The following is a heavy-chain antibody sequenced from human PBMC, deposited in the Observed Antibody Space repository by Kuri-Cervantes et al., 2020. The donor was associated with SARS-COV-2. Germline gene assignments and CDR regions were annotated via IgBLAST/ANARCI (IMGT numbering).Heavy chain of an antibody. J-gene: IGHJ4*02. D-gene: IGHD3-9*01. CDR3: ARVASVLRYFDWLFPSGYLDY. CDR2: ISAYNGNT. V-gene: IGHV1-18*04. Sequence: ASVKVSCKASGYTFTSYYMHWVRQAPGQGLEWMGWISAYNGNTNYAQKLQGRVTMTTDTSTSTAYMELRSLRSDDTAVYYCARVASVLRYFDWLFPSGYLDYWGQGTLVTVSS. CDR1: GYTFTSYY.